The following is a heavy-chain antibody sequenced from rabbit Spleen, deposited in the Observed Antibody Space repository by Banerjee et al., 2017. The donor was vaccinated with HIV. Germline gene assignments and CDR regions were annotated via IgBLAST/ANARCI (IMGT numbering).Heavy chain of an antibody. J-gene: IGHJ6*01. V-gene: IGHV1S40*01. CDR2: IDTGSSGFT. D-gene: IGHD1-1*01. CDR1: GFDFSSSSY. CDR3: ARDTSSSFSSYGMDL. Sequence: QSLEESGGGLVKPGGTLTLTCKASGFDFSSSSYMCWVRQAPGKGLEWIACIDTGSSGFTYFATWAKGRFTCSKTSSTTVTLQMTRLTAADTATYFCARDTSSSFSSYGMDLWGPGTLVTVS.